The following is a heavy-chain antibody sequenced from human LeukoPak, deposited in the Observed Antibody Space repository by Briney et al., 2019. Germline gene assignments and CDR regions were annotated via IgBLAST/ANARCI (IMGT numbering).Heavy chain of an antibody. Sequence: PGGSLRLSCAASGFTFSTYWMYWVRQAPGKGLEWVANIKQDGSHKYYVDSVKGRFTISRDNAKNSLYLQMNSLRVEDTAVYYCVREEGYWDQGTLVTVSS. CDR2: IKQDGSHK. CDR1: GFTFSTYW. V-gene: IGHV3-7*01. CDR3: VREEGY. J-gene: IGHJ4*02.